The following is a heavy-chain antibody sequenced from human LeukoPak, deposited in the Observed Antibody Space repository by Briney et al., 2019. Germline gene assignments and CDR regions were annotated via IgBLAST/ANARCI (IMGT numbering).Heavy chain of an antibody. V-gene: IGHV4-4*02. D-gene: IGHD4-23*01. Sequence: SETLSLTCAVSGGSISNNSWWSWVRQPPGKGLQWIGEIYHSGSTNYNPSFRSRVTMSVDKSKNQFSLNLSSVTAADTAIYFCVQAGYGGDSEYFFDYWGQGTLVTVSS. J-gene: IGHJ4*02. CDR2: IYHSGST. CDR3: VQAGYGGDSEYFFDY. CDR1: GGSISNNSW.